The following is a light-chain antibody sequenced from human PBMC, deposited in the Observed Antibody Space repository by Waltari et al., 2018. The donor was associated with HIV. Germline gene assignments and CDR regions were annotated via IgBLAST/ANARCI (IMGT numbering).Light chain of an antibody. CDR2: RNS. CDR1: SSNIGDNY. J-gene: IGLJ3*02. V-gene: IGLV1-47*01. Sequence: QSALTQPPSTSGTPGQTVTIPCSGSSSNIGDNYVSWYQQLPGTAPKLLIYRNSQRPSGVRDRFPGSKSGTSASLAINDLRSEDEAEYHCAAWDDILSGWVFGGGTNLTVL. CDR3: AAWDDILSGWV.